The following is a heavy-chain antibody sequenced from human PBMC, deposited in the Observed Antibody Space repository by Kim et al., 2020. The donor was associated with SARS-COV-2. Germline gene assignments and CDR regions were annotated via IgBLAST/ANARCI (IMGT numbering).Heavy chain of an antibody. J-gene: IGHJ5*02. V-gene: IGHV4-39*07. CDR1: GGSISSSSYY. CDR3: ARDRGRDGYKLELVFDP. CDR2: IYYSGST. D-gene: IGHD5-12*01. Sequence: SETLSLTCTVSGGSISSSSYYWGWIRQPPGKGLEWIGSIYYSGSTYYNPSLKSRVTISVDTSKNQFSLKLSSVTAADTAVYYCARDRGRDGYKLELVFDPWGQGTLVTVSS.